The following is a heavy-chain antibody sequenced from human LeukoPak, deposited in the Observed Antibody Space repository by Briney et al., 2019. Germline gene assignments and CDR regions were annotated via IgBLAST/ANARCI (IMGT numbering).Heavy chain of an antibody. Sequence: ASVKVSCKASGGTFSSYAISWVRQAPGQGLEWMGGIIPIFGTANYAQKFQGRVTITTDESTSTAYMELSSLRSEDTAVYYCARMGQYQLLYDYWGQGTLVTVSS. J-gene: IGHJ4*02. CDR3: ARMGQYQLLYDY. V-gene: IGHV1-69*05. CDR1: GGTFSSYA. D-gene: IGHD2-2*02. CDR2: IIPIFGTA.